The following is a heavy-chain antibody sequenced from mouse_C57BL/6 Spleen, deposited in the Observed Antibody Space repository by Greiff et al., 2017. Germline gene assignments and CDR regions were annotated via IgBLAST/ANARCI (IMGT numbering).Heavy chain of an antibody. CDR1: GYSFTGYY. CDR3: ARRGYYSNYAMDY. J-gene: IGHJ4*01. D-gene: IGHD2-5*01. Sequence: VQLKESGPELVKPGASVKISCKASGYSFTGYYMNWVKQSPEKSLEWIGEINPSTGGTTYNQKFKGKSTLTVDKSSSTAYMQLSSLTSEDSAVYYCARRGYYSNYAMDYWGQGTSVTVSS. CDR2: INPSTGGT. V-gene: IGHV1-42*01.